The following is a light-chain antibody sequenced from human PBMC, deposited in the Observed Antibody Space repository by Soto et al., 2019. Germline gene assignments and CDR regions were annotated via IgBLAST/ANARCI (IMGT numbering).Light chain of an antibody. CDR1: QSVSTK. CDR2: GAS. V-gene: IGKV3-15*01. Sequence: EVVVTQSPGILSASPGERATLSCRASQSVSTKLAWYQQKPGQAPTLLIYGASTRAPGIPARFTGSGSGTEFTLTISSLQSEDFAVYYCQEYSQWPLFTFGPWTTVDIK. CDR3: QEYSQWPLFT. J-gene: IGKJ3*01.